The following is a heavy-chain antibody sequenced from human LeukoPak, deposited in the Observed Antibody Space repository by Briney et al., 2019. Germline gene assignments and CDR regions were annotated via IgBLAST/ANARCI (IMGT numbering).Heavy chain of an antibody. J-gene: IGHJ3*02. V-gene: IGHV3-48*03. CDR3: EVVVVAATRGHAFDI. CDR2: ISSSGSNI. D-gene: IGHD2-15*01. CDR1: GFTFSSYE. Sequence: GGSLRLSCAASGFTFSSYEMNWVRQAPGKGLEWVSYISSSGSNIYYADSVKGRFTISRDNAKNSLYLQMNSLRAEDTAVYYCEVVVVAATRGHAFDIWGQGTMVTVSS.